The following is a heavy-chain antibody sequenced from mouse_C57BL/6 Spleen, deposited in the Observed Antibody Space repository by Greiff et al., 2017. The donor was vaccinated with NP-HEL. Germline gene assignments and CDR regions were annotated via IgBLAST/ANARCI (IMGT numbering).Heavy chain of an antibody. V-gene: IGHV1-80*01. CDR3: ARGGDSNYVYYAMDY. J-gene: IGHJ4*01. CDR1: GYAFSSYW. D-gene: IGHD2-5*01. Sequence: VQLQQSGAELVKPGASVKISCKASGYAFSSYWMNWVKQRPGKGLEWIGQIYPGDGDTNYNGKFKGKATLTADKSSSTAYMQLSSLTSEDSAVYFCARGGDSNYVYYAMDYWGQGTSVTVSS. CDR2: IYPGDGDT.